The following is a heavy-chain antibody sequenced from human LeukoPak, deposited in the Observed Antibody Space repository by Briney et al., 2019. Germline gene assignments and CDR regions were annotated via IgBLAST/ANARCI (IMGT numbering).Heavy chain of an antibody. CDR2: INHSGST. CDR3: ARAYDITYDY. V-gene: IGHV4-34*01. D-gene: IGHD3-9*01. CDR1: GGSFSGYY. Sequence: SETLSLTCAVYGGSFSGYYWSWIRQPPGKGLEWIGEINHSGSTNYNPSLKSRVTISVDTSKNQFSLKLSSVTAADTAVYYCARAYDITYDYWGRGTLVTVSS. J-gene: IGHJ4*02.